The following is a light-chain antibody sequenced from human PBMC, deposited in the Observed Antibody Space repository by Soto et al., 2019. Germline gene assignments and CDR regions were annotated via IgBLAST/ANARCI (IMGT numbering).Light chain of an antibody. CDR1: QGISSW. CDR2: AAS. V-gene: IGKV1-27*01. J-gene: IGKJ1*01. CDR3: QNYNSAPWT. Sequence: DIQMTQSPSSVSASVGDRVTITCRASQGISSWLAWYQQKPGKAPKLLIYAASTLQSGVPSRFSGSGSGTDFTLTITGLQPEDVATYYCQNYNSAPWTFGQGTKVEIK.